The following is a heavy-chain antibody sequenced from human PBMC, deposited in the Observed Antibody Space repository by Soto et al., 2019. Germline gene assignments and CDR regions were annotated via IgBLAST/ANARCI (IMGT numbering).Heavy chain of an antibody. CDR2: ISGSGGSR. D-gene: IGHD5-12*01. CDR3: AKARGFSGYDWGDAFDI. Sequence: EVQLLESGGGLVQQGGSLRLSCAASGFTFSSYAMNWVRQAPGKGLEWVSTISGSGGSRFYADSVKGRFTISRDSSQNTLYLQIYSPRAEDTAVYYCAKARGFSGYDWGDAFDIWGQGTMVTVSS. V-gene: IGHV3-23*01. J-gene: IGHJ3*02. CDR1: GFTFSSYA.